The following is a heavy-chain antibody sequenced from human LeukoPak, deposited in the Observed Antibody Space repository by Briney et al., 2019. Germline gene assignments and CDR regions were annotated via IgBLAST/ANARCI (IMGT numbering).Heavy chain of an antibody. Sequence: PSETLSLTCTVSGGSISSYYWSWIRQPPGKGLEWIGYIYYSGSTNYNPSLKSRVTISVDTSKNQFSLKLSSVTAADTAVYYCARSLWEPDVWGQGTTVTVPS. CDR2: IYYSGST. J-gene: IGHJ6*02. CDR3: ARSLWEPDV. CDR1: GGSISSYY. D-gene: IGHD1-26*01. V-gene: IGHV4-59*01.